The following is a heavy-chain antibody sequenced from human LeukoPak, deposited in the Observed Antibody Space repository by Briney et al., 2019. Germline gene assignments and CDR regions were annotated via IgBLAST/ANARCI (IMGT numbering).Heavy chain of an antibody. Sequence: GGSLSLSCVASGFTYSHNGMRWVRQAPGKGLEWVAFIQYDGNTIFYADSVKGRFTISRDNSKNTLYLQMNSLRTDDTAVYYCAKKNTVYSYPSSFDYWGQGTLVTVSS. J-gene: IGHJ4*02. CDR3: AKKNTVYSYPSSFDY. CDR1: GFTYSHNG. CDR2: IQYDGNTI. D-gene: IGHD5-24*01. V-gene: IGHV3-30*02.